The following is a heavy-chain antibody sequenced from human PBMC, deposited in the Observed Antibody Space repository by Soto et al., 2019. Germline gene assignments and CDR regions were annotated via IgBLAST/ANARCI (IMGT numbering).Heavy chain of an antibody. CDR1: GFTFSSYW. Sequence: EVQLVESGGGLVQPGGSLRLSCAASGFTFSSYWMHWVRQAPGKGLVWVSRINSDGSSTSYADSVKGRFTISRDNAKNTLYLQMNSLRAEDTAVYYCARGVAAMGWFDPWGQGTLVTVSS. V-gene: IGHV3-74*01. J-gene: IGHJ5*02. CDR3: ARGVAAMGWFDP. CDR2: INSDGSST. D-gene: IGHD2-15*01.